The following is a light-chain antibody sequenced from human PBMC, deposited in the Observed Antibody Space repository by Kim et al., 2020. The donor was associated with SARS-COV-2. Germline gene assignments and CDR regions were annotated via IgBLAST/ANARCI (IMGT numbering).Light chain of an antibody. J-gene: IGLJ1*01. CDR1: SGSIARNY. CDR2: EDT. CDR3: QSYDGTFV. Sequence: NFMLTQPRSVSESPRKTVTISCTRTSGSIARNYVQWYQQRPGSAPISLIYEDTKRPSGVPERFPGSLHSSSNSAALITSGLKTEYEADYYCQSYDGTFVFGTGAKVTVL. V-gene: IGLV6-57*03.